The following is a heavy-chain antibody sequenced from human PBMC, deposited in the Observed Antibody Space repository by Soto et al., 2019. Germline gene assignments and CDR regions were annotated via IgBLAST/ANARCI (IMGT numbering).Heavy chain of an antibody. CDR1: GYTFTSYY. CDR3: ARPGPSAVTTAFDY. CDR2: INPSNGST. D-gene: IGHD4-17*01. V-gene: IGHV1-46*01. J-gene: IGHJ4*02. Sequence: ASVKVSCKASGYTFTSYYIHWVRQAPGQGLEWMGRINPSNGSTNYAQEFQGRVTVTRDTSTSTVYMELRSLRSDDTAVYYCARPGPSAVTTAFDYWGQGTLVTVSS.